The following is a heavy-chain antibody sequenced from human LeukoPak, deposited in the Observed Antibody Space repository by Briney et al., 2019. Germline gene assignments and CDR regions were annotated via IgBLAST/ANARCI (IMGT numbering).Heavy chain of an antibody. J-gene: IGHJ4*02. Sequence: GGSLRLSCAASGFTFSSYSMNWVRQAPGKGLEWVSYISSSSSTIYYADSVKGRFTISRDNAKNSLYLQMNSLRAEDTAVYYCARVQGLYFDYWGQGTLVTVSS. CDR2: ISSSSSTI. D-gene: IGHD6-19*01. V-gene: IGHV3-48*01. CDR3: ARVQGLYFDY. CDR1: GFTFSSYS.